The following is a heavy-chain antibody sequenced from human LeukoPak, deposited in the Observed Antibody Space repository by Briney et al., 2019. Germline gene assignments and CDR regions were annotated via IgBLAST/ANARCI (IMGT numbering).Heavy chain of an antibody. J-gene: IGHJ4*02. V-gene: IGHV3-21*04. CDR1: GFTFSTYN. CDR2: ISGSTGNI. Sequence: GGSLRLSCAASGFTFSTYNMNWVRQAPGKGLEWVSSISGSTGNIYYAASVKGRFTTSRDNSKNTLYLQMNSLRAEDTAVYYCAKLREWELPDLFDYWGQGTLVTVSS. D-gene: IGHD1-26*01. CDR3: AKLREWELPDLFDY.